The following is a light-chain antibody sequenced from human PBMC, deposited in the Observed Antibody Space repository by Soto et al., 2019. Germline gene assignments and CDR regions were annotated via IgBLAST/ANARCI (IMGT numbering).Light chain of an antibody. V-gene: IGKV3-20*01. CDR2: GAS. J-gene: IGKJ1*01. CDR3: QQYGSSSWT. Sequence: EIVLTQSPGTLSLSPGERATLSCRASQSVRSSYLAWYQQKPGQSPRLLIYGASRRATGIPDRFSGSGSGTDFTLSISRLEPEDFAVYYCQQYGSSSWTFGQGTKVDIK. CDR1: QSVRSSY.